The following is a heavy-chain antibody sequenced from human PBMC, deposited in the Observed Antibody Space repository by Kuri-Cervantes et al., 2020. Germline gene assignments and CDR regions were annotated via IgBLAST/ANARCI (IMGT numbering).Heavy chain of an antibody. J-gene: IGHJ6*02. CDR3: AKGVVVTRYGMDV. V-gene: IGHV3-72*01. D-gene: IGHD3-22*01. CDR1: GFTFSSYA. Sequence: LSLTCAASGFTFSSYAMHWVRQAPGKGLEWVGRARNKANSYTTEYAAAVKGRFSVSRDDSKNSLYLQMNSLRAGDTALYYCAKGVVVTRYGMDVWGRGTTVTVSS. CDR2: ARNKANSYTT.